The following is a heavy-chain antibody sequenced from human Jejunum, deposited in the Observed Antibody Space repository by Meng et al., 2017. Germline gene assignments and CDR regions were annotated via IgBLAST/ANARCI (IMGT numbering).Heavy chain of an antibody. V-gene: IGHV4-61*08. CDR1: GGSVSSSGYQ. CDR2: AST. Sequence: VQPPESGPGLVRPSATLSLICAVSGGSVSSSGYQWGWIRQPPGKGLEWIGYASTNYNPSLKSRVTISVDTSKNQFSLKLTSVTAADTAVYYCARDHWGSLDYWGQGVLVTVSS. J-gene: IGHJ4*02. D-gene: IGHD7-27*01. CDR3: ARDHWGSLDY.